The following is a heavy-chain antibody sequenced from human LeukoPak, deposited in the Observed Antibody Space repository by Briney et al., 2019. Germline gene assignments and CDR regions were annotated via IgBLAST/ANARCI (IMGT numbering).Heavy chain of an antibody. CDR2: IYYSGST. J-gene: IGHJ4*02. V-gene: IGHV4-59*11. CDR3: ARGPGLRRRYYDSSGSLDY. D-gene: IGHD3-22*01. CDR1: GGSISSHY. Sequence: PSETLSLTCTVSGGSISSHYWSWIRQPPGKGLEWIGHIYYSGSTNYNPSLKSRVTISVDTSKNQFSLKLSSVTAADTAVYYCARGPGLRRRYYDSSGSLDYWGQGTLVTVSS.